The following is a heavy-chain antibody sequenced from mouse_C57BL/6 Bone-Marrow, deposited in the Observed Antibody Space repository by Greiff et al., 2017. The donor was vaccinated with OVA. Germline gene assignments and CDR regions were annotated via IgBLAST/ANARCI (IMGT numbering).Heavy chain of an antibody. Sequence: VQLQQPGAELVKPGASVKGSCKASGYTFTSYWMHWVKKRPGQGLEWIGRIHPSDSDTNYNQKFKGKATLTVDKSSSTAYMQLSSVTSEDSAVYYCAIGYYGSSYGFAYWGQGTLVTVSA. V-gene: IGHV1-74*01. CDR1: GYTFTSYW. J-gene: IGHJ3*01. CDR3: AIGYYGSSYGFAY. CDR2: IHPSDSDT. D-gene: IGHD1-1*01.